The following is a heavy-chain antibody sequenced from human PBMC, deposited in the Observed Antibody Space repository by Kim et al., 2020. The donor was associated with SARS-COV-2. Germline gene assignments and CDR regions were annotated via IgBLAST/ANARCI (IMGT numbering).Heavy chain of an antibody. CDR2: INHSGST. D-gene: IGHD3-10*01. CDR1: GGSFSGYY. V-gene: IGHV4-34*01. CDR3: AREAYYYGSGKGVDP. Sequence: SETLSLTCAVYGGSFSGYYWSWIRQPPGKGLEWIGEINHSGSTNYNPSLKSRVTISVDTSKNQFSLKLSSVTAADTAVYYCAREAYYYGSGKGVDPWGQGTLVTVSS. J-gene: IGHJ5*02.